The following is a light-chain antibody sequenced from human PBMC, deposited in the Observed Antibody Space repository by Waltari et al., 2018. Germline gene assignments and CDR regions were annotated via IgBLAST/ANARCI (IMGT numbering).Light chain of an antibody. CDR3: SSYTINSTVV. Sequence: QSALTQPASVSGSPGQSITISCTGSSRDVGGYKYVSWYQQHPGKAPKLLIYEVTYRPSGVSNRFSGSKSGNTASLTISGLQAEDEADYHCSSYTINSTVVFGGGTKLTVL. CDR1: SRDVGGYKY. CDR2: EVT. V-gene: IGLV2-14*01. J-gene: IGLJ2*01.